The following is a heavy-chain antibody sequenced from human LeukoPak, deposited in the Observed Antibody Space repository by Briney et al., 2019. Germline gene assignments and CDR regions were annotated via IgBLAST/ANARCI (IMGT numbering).Heavy chain of an antibody. CDR1: GFTFSNYA. CDR3: AKDPMASGSYLFDP. CDR2: ISGSGGNT. Sequence: PGGSLRLSCAASGFTFSNYALNWVRQAPGKGLEWVSAISGSGGNTYYADSVKGRFTISRDNSRNTLYLQMNSLGAEGTAVYYCAKDPMASGSYLFDPWGQGTLVTVSS. V-gene: IGHV3-23*01. J-gene: IGHJ5*02. D-gene: IGHD3-10*01.